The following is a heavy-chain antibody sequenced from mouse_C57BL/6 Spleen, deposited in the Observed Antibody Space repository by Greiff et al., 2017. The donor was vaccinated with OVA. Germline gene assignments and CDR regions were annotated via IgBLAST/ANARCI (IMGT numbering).Heavy chain of an antibody. CDR3: GRDAYYSKGAMDY. D-gene: IGHD2-5*01. V-gene: IGHV5-4*01. CDR1: GFTFSSYA. CDR2: ISDGGSYT. J-gene: IGHJ4*01. Sequence: EVKLVESGGGLVKPGGSLKLSCAASGFTFSSYAMSWVRQTPEKRLEWVATISDGGSYTYSPDHVKGRFPFSSYHAKNHLYLQMSNLKSEDTAMYYCGRDAYYSKGAMDYWGQGTSVTVSS.